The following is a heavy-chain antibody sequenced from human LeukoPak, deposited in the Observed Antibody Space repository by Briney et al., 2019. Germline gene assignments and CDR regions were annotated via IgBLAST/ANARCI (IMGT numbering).Heavy chain of an antibody. J-gene: IGHJ3*02. CDR3: ARVGTNDAFDI. V-gene: IGHV3-21*01. D-gene: IGHD1-26*01. Sequence: GGSLRLSCAASGFTFSSYSMNWVRQAPGKGLEWVSSISSSSSYIYYADSVKGRFTISRDNAKNSLYLQMNSLRAEDTAVYYCARVGTNDAFDIWGQGTMVTVSS. CDR2: ISSSSSYI. CDR1: GFTFSSYS.